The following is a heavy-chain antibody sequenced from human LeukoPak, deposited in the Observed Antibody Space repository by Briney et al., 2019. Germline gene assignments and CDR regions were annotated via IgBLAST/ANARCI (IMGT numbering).Heavy chain of an antibody. CDR3: ARGGGYEPLYYYYYYMDV. J-gene: IGHJ6*03. CDR2: IYTSGST. D-gene: IGHD5-12*01. V-gene: IGHV4-61*02. CDR1: GGSISSGSYY. Sequence: SQTLSLTCTVSGGSISSGSYYWSWIRQPAGKGLEWIGRIYTSGSTNYNPSLKGRVTISVDTSKNQFSLKLSSVTAADTAVYYCARGGGYEPLYYYYYYMDVWGKGTTVTVSS.